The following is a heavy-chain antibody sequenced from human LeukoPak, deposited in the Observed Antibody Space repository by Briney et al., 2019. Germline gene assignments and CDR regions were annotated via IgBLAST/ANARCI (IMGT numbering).Heavy chain of an antibody. CDR2: VHHTDSP. CDR1: GGSITTHY. V-gene: IGHV4-59*11. J-gene: IGHJ4*02. CDR3: ATEMYYDGSGPHFDY. D-gene: IGHD3-22*01. Sequence: SETLSHICSVSGGSITTHYWSWIRQPPGKGLEWIGYVHHTDSPNFNPSLKSRVTISLDTSRNYFSLKLTSVTAADTAVYYCATEMYYDGSGPHFDYWGQGTLVTVSS.